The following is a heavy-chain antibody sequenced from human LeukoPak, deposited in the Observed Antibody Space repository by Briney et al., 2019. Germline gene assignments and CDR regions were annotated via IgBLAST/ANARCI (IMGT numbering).Heavy chain of an antibody. J-gene: IGHJ4*02. Sequence: GGSLRLSCAASGFTFDDYAMHWVRQAPGKGLEWVSGISWNSGSIGYADSVKGRFTISRDNAKNSLYLQMNSLRAEDTALYYCAKDKYLMVRGVLFDYWGQGTLVTVSS. CDR2: ISWNSGSI. D-gene: IGHD3-10*01. V-gene: IGHV3-9*01. CDR1: GFTFDDYA. CDR3: AKDKYLMVRGVLFDY.